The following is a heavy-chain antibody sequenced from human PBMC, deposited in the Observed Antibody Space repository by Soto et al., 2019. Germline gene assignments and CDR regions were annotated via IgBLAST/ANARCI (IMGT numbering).Heavy chain of an antibody. CDR1: GFTFSSYA. D-gene: IGHD6-19*01. V-gene: IGHV3-23*01. CDR2: ISGSGGST. Sequence: GGSLRLSCAASGFTFSSYAMSWVRQAPGKGLEWVSAISGSGGSTYYADSVKGRFTISRDNSKNTLYLQMNSLRAEDTAVYYCAKWKWLGRGLQGWGLDYWGQGTLVTVSS. J-gene: IGHJ4*02. CDR3: AKWKWLGRGLQGWGLDY.